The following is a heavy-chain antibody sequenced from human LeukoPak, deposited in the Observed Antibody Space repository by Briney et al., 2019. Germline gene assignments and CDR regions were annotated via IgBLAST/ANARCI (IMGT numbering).Heavy chain of an antibody. CDR2: ISSSSSNI. Sequence: GGSLRLSCAASGFTFSSYSMNWVRQAPGKGLEWVSTISSSSSNIYYADSVKGRFTISRDNTKNSLYLQMNSLRAEDTSIYYCAKSRNIVATINFDYWGQGTLVTVSS. CDR3: AKSRNIVATINFDY. V-gene: IGHV3-21*04. CDR1: GFTFSSYS. J-gene: IGHJ4*02. D-gene: IGHD5-12*01.